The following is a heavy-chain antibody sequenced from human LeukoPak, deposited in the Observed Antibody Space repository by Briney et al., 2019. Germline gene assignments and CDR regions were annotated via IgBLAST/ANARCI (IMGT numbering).Heavy chain of an antibody. CDR2: IYTSGST. CDR1: GGSISSGSYY. J-gene: IGHJ6*03. V-gene: IGHV4-61*02. Sequence: TLSLTCTVSGGSISSGSYYWSWIRQPAGKGLEWIGRIYTSGSTNYNPSLKSRVTISVDTSKNQFSLKLSSVTAADTAVYYWAKNHTAMVPYHYHLAVWGKGTTVT. CDR3: AKNHTAMVPYHYHLAV. D-gene: IGHD5-18*01.